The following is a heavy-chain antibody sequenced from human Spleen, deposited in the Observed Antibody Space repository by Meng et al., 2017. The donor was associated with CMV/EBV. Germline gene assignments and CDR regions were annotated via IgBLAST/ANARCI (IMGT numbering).Heavy chain of an antibody. Sequence: GESLKISCAASGFTFSSYSMNWVRQAPGKGLEWVSYISSSSSTIYYADSVKGRFTISRDNSKKMLYLQMNSLRAEDTAVYYCAREDSSSSWWFDPWGQGTLVTVSS. J-gene: IGHJ5*02. CDR1: GFTFSSYS. CDR2: ISSSSSTI. CDR3: AREDSSSSWWFDP. D-gene: IGHD6-6*01. V-gene: IGHV3-48*01.